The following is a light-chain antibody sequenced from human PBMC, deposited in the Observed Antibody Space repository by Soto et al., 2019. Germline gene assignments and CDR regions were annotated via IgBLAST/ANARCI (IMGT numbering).Light chain of an antibody. CDR1: QSISTY. J-gene: IGKJ4*01. Sequence: EIVLTQSPATLSLSPGEGATLSCRASQSISTYLGWYQQKPGQAPRLLIYDASNRATGIPARFSGSGSGTDFTLTIISLEPEDFAVYYCQQRSSWLFGGGTKVEIK. V-gene: IGKV3-11*01. CDR3: QQRSSWL. CDR2: DAS.